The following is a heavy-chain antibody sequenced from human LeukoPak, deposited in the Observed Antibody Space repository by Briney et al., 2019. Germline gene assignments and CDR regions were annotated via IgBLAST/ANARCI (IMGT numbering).Heavy chain of an antibody. CDR2: IYYSGST. CDR1: GGSISSYY. J-gene: IGHJ4*02. Sequence: PSETLSLTCTVSGGSISSYYWSWIRQPPGKGLEWIGYIYYSGSTYYNPSLKSRVTISVDTSKNQFSLKLSSVTAADTAVYYCARAGAVVVPYFDYWGQGTLVTVSS. D-gene: IGHD2-15*01. CDR3: ARAGAVVVPYFDY. V-gene: IGHV4-59*12.